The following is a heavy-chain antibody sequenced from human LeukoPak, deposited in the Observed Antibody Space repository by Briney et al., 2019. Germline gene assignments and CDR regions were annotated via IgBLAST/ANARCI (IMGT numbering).Heavy chain of an antibody. CDR3: ARSTRGKWEPTYRSTVRYFDY. Sequence: PSETLSLTCTVSGGSISSSSYYWGWIRQPPGKGLEWIGSIYYSGSTYYNPSLKSRVTISVDTSKNQFSLKLSSVTAADTAVYYCARSTRGKWEPTYRSTVRYFDYWGQGTLVTVSS. D-gene: IGHD1-26*01. J-gene: IGHJ4*02. CDR2: IYYSGST. CDR1: GGSISSSSYY. V-gene: IGHV4-39*07.